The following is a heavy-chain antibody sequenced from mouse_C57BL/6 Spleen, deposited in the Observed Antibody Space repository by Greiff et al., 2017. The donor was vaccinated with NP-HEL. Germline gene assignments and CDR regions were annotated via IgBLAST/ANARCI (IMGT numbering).Heavy chain of an antibody. D-gene: IGHD1-1*01. CDR2: IDPSDSYT. Sequence: QVQLQQPGAELVKPGASVKLSCKASGYTFTSYWMQWVKQRPGQGLEWIGEIDPSDSYTNYNQKFKGKATLTVDTSSSTAYMQLSSLTSEDSAVYYCARGSYGSSSGAWFAYWGQGTLVTVSA. V-gene: IGHV1-50*01. J-gene: IGHJ3*01. CDR1: GYTFTSYW. CDR3: ARGSYGSSSGAWFAY.